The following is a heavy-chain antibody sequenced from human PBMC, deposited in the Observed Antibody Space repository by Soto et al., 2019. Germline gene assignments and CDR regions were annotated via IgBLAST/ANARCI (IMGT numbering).Heavy chain of an antibody. CDR2: MNPNSGNT. CDR3: ARGPYGSSWYLVDY. J-gene: IGHJ4*02. Sequence: ASVKVSCKASGYTFTSYDINWVRQATGQGLEWMGWMNPNSGNTGYAQKFQGRVTMTRNTSISTAYMELSSLRSEDTAVCYCARGPYGSSWYLVDYWGQGTLVTVSS. D-gene: IGHD6-13*01. CDR1: GYTFTSYD. V-gene: IGHV1-8*01.